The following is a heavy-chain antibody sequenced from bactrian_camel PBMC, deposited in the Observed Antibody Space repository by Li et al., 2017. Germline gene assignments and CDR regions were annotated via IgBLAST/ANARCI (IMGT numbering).Heavy chain of an antibody. V-gene: IGHV3S55*01. CDR3: AADRGGSWYCRTFEDDYDY. CDR1: GLTLSEYF. J-gene: IGHJ4*01. CDR2: IDSDGTT. D-gene: IGHD6*01. Sequence: VQLVESGGGSVQAGGSLRLACAASGLTLSEYFMGWFRQAPGKEREGVATIDSDGTTTYTDSVRGRFTISRDNTKNTLYLQMNNLKPEDTAMYYCAADRGGSWYCRTFEDDYDYWGQGTQVTVS.